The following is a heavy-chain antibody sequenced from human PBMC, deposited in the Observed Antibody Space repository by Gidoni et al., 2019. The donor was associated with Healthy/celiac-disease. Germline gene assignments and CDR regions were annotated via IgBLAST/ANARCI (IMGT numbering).Heavy chain of an antibody. V-gene: IGHV1-18*04. CDR2: ISAYNGNA. CDR3: ARDQMVRGGQAKGWFDP. CDR1: GYTFTSYG. J-gene: IGHJ5*02. D-gene: IGHD3-10*01. Sequence: QVQRVQSGAEEKTPGASVKVPCKASGYTFTSYGISWVRQAPGQGLEWMGWISAYNGNANYAQKLQGRVTMTTDTSTSTAYMGLRSLRSDDTAVYYGARDQMVRGGQAKGWFDPWGQGTLVTVSS.